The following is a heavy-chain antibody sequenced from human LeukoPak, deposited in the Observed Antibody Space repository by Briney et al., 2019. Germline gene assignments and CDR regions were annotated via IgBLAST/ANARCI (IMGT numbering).Heavy chain of an antibody. Sequence: SVKVSCKASGGTFSSYAISWVRQAPGQGLEWMGRIIPILGIANYAQKFQGRVTITVDKSTSTAYMELSSLRSEDTAVYYCARSGKVAAVLTGYYYYGMDVWGQGTTVTVSS. D-gene: IGHD2-15*01. J-gene: IGHJ6*02. CDR2: IIPILGIA. CDR3: ARSGKVAAVLTGYYYYGMDV. CDR1: GGTFSSYA. V-gene: IGHV1-69*04.